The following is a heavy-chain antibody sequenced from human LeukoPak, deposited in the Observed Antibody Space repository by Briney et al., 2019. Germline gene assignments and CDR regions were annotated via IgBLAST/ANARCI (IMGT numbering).Heavy chain of an antibody. CDR2: ISYDGSNK. Sequence: GSLRLSCAASGFTFSSYAMHWVRQAPGKGLEWVAIISYDGSNKYYVDSVKGRFTMSRDNSKDTLYLQMNSLRAEDTAVYYCAKGSSSWYYPSLDYWGQGTLVTVSS. V-gene: IGHV3-30*04. CDR1: GFTFSSYA. CDR3: AKGSSSWYYPSLDY. J-gene: IGHJ4*02. D-gene: IGHD6-13*01.